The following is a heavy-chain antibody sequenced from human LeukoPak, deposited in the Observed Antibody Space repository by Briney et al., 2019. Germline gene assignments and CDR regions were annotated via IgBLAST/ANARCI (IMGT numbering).Heavy chain of an antibody. CDR3: ARGGSPYYDSSGYPPSINWFDP. D-gene: IGHD3-22*01. Sequence: GGSLRLSCAASGFTFSSYAMHWVRQAPGKGLEYVSAISSNGGSTYYANSVKGRFTISRDNSKNTLYLQMGSLRAEDMAVYYCARGGSPYYDSSGYPPSINWFDPWGQGTLVTVSS. V-gene: IGHV3-64*01. CDR1: GFTFSSYA. CDR2: ISSNGGST. J-gene: IGHJ5*02.